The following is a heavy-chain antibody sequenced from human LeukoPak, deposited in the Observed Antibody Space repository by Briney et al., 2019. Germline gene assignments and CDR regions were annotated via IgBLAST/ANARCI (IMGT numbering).Heavy chain of an antibody. V-gene: IGHV1-2*02. D-gene: IGHD2-2*01. Sequence: ASVKVSCKASGYTFTGYYMHWVRQAPGQGLEWMGWINPNSGGTNYAQKFQGRVTMTRDTSISTAYMELSRLRSDDTAVYYCASSLGYCSSTSCQGGNYYYYYYMDVWGKGTTVTVSS. CDR3: ASSLGYCSSTSCQGGNYYYYYYMDV. J-gene: IGHJ6*03. CDR2: INPNSGGT. CDR1: GYTFTGYY.